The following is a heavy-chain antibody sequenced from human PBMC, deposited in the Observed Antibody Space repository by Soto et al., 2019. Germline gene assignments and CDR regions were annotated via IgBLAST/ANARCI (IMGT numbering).Heavy chain of an antibody. J-gene: IGHJ6*02. Sequence: SETLSLTCAVYGGSFSGYYWSWIRQPPGKGLEWIGEINRSGSTNYNPSLKSRVTISVDTSKNQFSLKLSSVTAADTAVYYCARGITMIVEEQPKYGMDVWGQGTTVTAP. CDR3: ARGITMIVEEQPKYGMDV. V-gene: IGHV4-34*01. CDR2: INRSGST. CDR1: GGSFSGYY. D-gene: IGHD3-22*01.